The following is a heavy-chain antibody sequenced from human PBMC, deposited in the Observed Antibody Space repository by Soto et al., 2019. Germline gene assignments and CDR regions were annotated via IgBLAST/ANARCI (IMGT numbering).Heavy chain of an antibody. J-gene: IGHJ6*02. CDR1: GFTFSSYG. CDR3: ARDQGGDCSGGSCYVSSYYYYGMDV. Sequence: SLRLSCAASGFTFSSYGMHWVRQAPGKGLEWVAVIWYDGSNKYYADSVKGRFIISRDNSKNTLYLQMNSLRAEDTAVYYCARDQGGDCSGGSCYVSSYYYYGMDVWGQGTTVTVSS. D-gene: IGHD2-15*01. V-gene: IGHV3-33*01. CDR2: IWYDGSNK.